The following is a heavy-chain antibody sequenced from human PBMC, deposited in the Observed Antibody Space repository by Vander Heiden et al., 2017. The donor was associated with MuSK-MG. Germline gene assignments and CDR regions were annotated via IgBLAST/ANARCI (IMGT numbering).Heavy chain of an antibody. Sequence: EVQLLESGGGLVQPGGSLRLSCAASGFTFSRYAMSWVRQAPGKGLEWVSAISGSGGSTYYADSVKGRFTISRDNSKNTLYLQMNSLRAEDTAVYYCAKTVTMVRGVIIPHDAFDIWGQGTMVTVSS. D-gene: IGHD3-10*01. CDR1: GFTFSRYA. V-gene: IGHV3-23*01. J-gene: IGHJ3*02. CDR3: AKTVTMVRGVIIPHDAFDI. CDR2: ISGSGGST.